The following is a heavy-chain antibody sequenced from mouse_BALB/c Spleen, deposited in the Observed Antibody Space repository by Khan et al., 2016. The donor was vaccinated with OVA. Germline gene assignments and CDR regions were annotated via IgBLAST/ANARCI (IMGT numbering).Heavy chain of an antibody. CDR1: GFSLTDFG. D-gene: IGHD1-2*01. CDR3: ARNGMFHYYGDGGMDY. Sequence: VQLQESGPGLVQPSQNLSITCTVSGFSLTDFGVHWVRQSPGKTLEWLGVIWSGGNTDYNAAFISRLSITKDNSKSQIFFKMNSLQADDTAIYYSARNGMFHYYGDGGMDYWGQGTSVTVSS. V-gene: IGHV2-4-1*01. CDR2: IWSGGNT. J-gene: IGHJ4*01.